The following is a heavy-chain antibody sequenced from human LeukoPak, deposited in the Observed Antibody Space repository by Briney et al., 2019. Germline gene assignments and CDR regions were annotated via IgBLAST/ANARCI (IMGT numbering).Heavy chain of an antibody. CDR3: ARAQVVPAATRTGGYMDV. Sequence: GASVKVSCKASGYTFTSYGISWVRQAPGQGLEWMGWISAYNGNTNYAQKLRGRVTMTTDTSTSTAYMELRSLRSDDTAVYYCARAQVVPAATRTGGYMDVWGKGTTVTVSS. D-gene: IGHD2-2*01. CDR1: GYTFTSYG. CDR2: ISAYNGNT. V-gene: IGHV1-18*01. J-gene: IGHJ6*03.